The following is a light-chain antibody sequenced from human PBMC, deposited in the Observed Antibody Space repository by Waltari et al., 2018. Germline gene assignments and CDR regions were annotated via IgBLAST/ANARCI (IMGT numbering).Light chain of an antibody. CDR2: DAS. CDR3: QHYVRLPVT. V-gene: IGKV3-20*01. CDR1: QSFSRA. Sequence: EIVLTQSPGHMSLSPGESATLSCRASQSFSRALAWYQQKPGQAPSLLIYDASTRAIGIPDRFSGGGSGTDFSLTISRLEPEDFVVYYCQHYVRLPVTFGQGTTVEIK. J-gene: IGKJ1*01.